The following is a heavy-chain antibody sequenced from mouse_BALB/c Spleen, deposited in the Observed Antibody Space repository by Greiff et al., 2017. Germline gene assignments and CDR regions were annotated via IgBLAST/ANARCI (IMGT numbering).Heavy chain of an antibody. Sequence: VHVKQSGPELVKPGASVKVSCKASGYSFTDYKMYWVKQSHGKSLEWIGYIDPYNGGTSYNQKFKGKATLTVDKSSSTAFMHLNSLTSEDSAVYYCARSYYYGSSFWFAYWGQGTLVTVSA. CDR1: GYSFTDYK. J-gene: IGHJ3*01. D-gene: IGHD1-1*01. V-gene: IGHV1S135*01. CDR3: ARSYYYGSSFWFAY. CDR2: IDPYNGGT.